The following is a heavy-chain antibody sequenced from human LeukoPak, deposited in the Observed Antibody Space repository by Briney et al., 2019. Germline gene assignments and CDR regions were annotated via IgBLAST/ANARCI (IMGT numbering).Heavy chain of an antibody. Sequence: TGGSLRLSCAASGFTFSSYAMSWVRQAPGKGLEWVSAISGSGGSTYYADSVKGRFTISRDNSKNTLYLQMNSLRAEDTAVYYCAKEGRGITMIVGAFDIWGQGTMVTVSS. J-gene: IGHJ3*02. V-gene: IGHV3-23*01. CDR1: GFTFSSYA. CDR3: AKEGRGITMIVGAFDI. D-gene: IGHD3-22*01. CDR2: ISGSGGST.